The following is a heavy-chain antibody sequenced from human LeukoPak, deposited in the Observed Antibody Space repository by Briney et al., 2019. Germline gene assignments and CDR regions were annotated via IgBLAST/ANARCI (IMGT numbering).Heavy chain of an antibody. J-gene: IGHJ4*02. D-gene: IGHD5-24*01. Sequence: GESLTISCKASGYSFTDYWIAWVRQMPGKGLEWMGITYPGDSDTRYSPSFQGQVTISADKYINTAYLQWSSLRASDTAIYYCARPVEMATITSLSWWGQGTLVTVSS. CDR3: ARPVEMATITSLSW. CDR2: TYPGDSDT. V-gene: IGHV5-51*01. CDR1: GYSFTDYW.